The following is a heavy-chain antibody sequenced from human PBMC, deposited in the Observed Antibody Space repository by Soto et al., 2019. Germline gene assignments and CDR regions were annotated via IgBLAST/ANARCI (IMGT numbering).Heavy chain of an antibody. V-gene: IGHV4-30-4*01. Sequence: SETLSLACTVSGGSISSGDYYWSWIRQPPGKGLEWIGYIYYSGSTYYNPSLKSRVTISVDTSKNQFSLKLSSVTAADTAVYYCARIHMSQFDYWGQGTLVTVSS. J-gene: IGHJ4*02. CDR2: IYYSGST. CDR1: GGSISSGDYY. CDR3: ARIHMSQFDY.